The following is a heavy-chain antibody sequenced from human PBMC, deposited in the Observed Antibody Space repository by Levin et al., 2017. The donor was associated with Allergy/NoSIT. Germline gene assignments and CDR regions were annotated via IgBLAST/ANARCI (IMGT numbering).Heavy chain of an antibody. CDR2: IGTIGSTK. CDR3: ARDMVSTIARVGGVDP. Sequence: GGSLRLSCVASGFTFSDYYMSWMRQAPGKGLEWVSYIGTIGSTKYYADSVKGRFTISRDNAKNSLYLQMNSLRPEDTAVYYCARDMVSTIARVGGVDPWGQGTLVTVSS. V-gene: IGHV3-11*01. CDR1: GFTFSDYY. J-gene: IGHJ5*02. D-gene: IGHD5/OR15-5a*01.